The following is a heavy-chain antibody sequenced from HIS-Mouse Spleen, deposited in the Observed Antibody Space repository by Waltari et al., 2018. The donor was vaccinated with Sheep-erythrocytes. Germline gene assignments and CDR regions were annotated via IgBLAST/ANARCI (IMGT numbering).Heavy chain of an antibody. Sequence: EVQLVESGGGLVKPGGSLRLSCAASGFTFSSYSMNWVRQAPGKGVEGCASISSSSSYIYYADSVKGRFTISRDHAKNSLYLQMNSLGAEDTAVYYCAREGTMVRGAHSFDYWGQGTLVTVSS. CDR1: GFTFSSYS. D-gene: IGHD3-10*01. J-gene: IGHJ4*02. CDR3: AREGTMVRGAHSFDY. CDR2: ISSSSSYI. V-gene: IGHV3-21*01.